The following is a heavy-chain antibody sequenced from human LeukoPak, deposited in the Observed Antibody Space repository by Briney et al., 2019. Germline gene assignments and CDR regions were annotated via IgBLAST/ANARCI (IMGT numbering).Heavy chain of an antibody. CDR3: AKASDFWSGYYRLIDYFDY. CDR1: GFTFSSYA. D-gene: IGHD3-3*01. V-gene: IGHV3-23*01. CDR2: ISGSGGST. Sequence: GGSLRLSCAASGFTFSSYAMSWVRQAPGKGLEWVSAISGSGGSTYYADSVKGRFTISRDNSQNTLYLQMNSLRAEDTAVYYCAKASDFWSGYYRLIDYFDYWGQGTLVTVSS. J-gene: IGHJ4*02.